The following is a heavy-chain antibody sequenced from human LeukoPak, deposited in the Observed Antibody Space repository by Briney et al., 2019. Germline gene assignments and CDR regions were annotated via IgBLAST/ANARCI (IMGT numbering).Heavy chain of an antibody. CDR2: VDPEDGET. Sequence: ATVKISCKASGYTFTDYYMHWVQQAPGKGLEWMGRVDPEDGETIYAEKFQGRVTITADTSTDTAYMELSSLRSEDTAVYYCAINGIVATSGVFDYWGQGTQVTVSS. V-gene: IGHV1-69-2*01. D-gene: IGHD5-12*01. CDR3: AINGIVATSGVFDY. CDR1: GYTFTDYY. J-gene: IGHJ4*02.